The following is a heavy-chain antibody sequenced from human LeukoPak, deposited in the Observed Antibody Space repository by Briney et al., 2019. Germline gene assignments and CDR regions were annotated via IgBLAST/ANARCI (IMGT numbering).Heavy chain of an antibody. Sequence: WFRQPPGKGLEWIGSIYYSGSTYYNPSLKSRVTISVDTSKNQFSLKLSSVTAADTAVYYCARYYYDSSGYWHYFDYWGQGTLVTVSS. V-gene: IGHV4-39*01. CDR3: ARYYYDSSGYWHYFDY. D-gene: IGHD3-22*01. CDR2: IYYSGST. J-gene: IGHJ4*02.